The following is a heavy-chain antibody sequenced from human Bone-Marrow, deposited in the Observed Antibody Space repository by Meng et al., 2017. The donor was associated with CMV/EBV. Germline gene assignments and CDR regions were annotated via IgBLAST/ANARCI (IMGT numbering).Heavy chain of an antibody. D-gene: IGHD6-19*01. J-gene: IGHJ4*02. CDR2: ISYDGSNK. CDR3: ARDMAVADY. Sequence: GESLKISCAASGFTFSSYAMHWVRQAPGKGLEWVAVISYDGSNKYYADSVKGRFTISRDNSKNTLYLQMNSLRAEDTAVYYCARDMAVADYWGQGTLGTVSS. V-gene: IGHV3-30*04. CDR1: GFTFSSYA.